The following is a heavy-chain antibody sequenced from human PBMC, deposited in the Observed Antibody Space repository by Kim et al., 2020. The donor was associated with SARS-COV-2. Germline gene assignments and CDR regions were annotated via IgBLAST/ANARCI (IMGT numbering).Heavy chain of an antibody. J-gene: IGHJ4*02. Sequence: FQGRVTMTEDTSTDTAYMELSSLRSEDTAVYYCATAWGRISYSGYDYFDYWGQGTLVTVSS. CDR3: ATAWGRISYSGYDYFDY. V-gene: IGHV1-24*01. D-gene: IGHD5-12*01.